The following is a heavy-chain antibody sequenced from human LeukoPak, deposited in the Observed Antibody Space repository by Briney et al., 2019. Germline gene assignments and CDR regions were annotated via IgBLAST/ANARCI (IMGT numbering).Heavy chain of an antibody. J-gene: IGHJ6*04. V-gene: IGHV1-69*13. CDR3: ASLTVTTQRDV. CDR2: IIPIFGTA. D-gene: IGHD4-17*01. Sequence: GASVKVSCKASGYTFTSYGISWVRQAPGQGLEWMGGIIPIFGTANYAQKFRGRVTITADESTSTAYMELSSLRSEDTAVYYCASLTVTTQRDVWGKGTTVTVSS. CDR1: GYTFTSYG.